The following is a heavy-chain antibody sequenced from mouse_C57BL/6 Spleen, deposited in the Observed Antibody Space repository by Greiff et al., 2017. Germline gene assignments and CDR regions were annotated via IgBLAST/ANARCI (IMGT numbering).Heavy chain of an antibody. V-gene: IGHV5-17*01. J-gene: IGHJ3*01. Sequence: EVMLVESGGGLVKPGGSLKLSCAASGFTFSDYGMNWVRQATEKGLAWVAYISSGSSTISYADTVKGSFTISRANAKNSRFLQMPSLRSEDTAMYYCARPHNVYYLAWFADWGQGTLVTVAA. CDR3: ARPHNVYYLAWFAD. D-gene: IGHD2-3*01. CDR1: GFTFSDYG. CDR2: ISSGSSTI.